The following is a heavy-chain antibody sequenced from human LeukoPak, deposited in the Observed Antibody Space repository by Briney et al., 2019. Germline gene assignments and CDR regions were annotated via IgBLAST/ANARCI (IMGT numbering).Heavy chain of an antibody. CDR3: ARDGDYDSSGCIDY. Sequence: GGSLRLSCAASGFTFSTYWMNWVRQAPGKGLEWVSYISSSSSTIYYADSVKGRFTISRDNAKNSLYLQMNSLRAEDTAVYYCARDGDYDSSGCIDYWGQGTLVTVSS. D-gene: IGHD3-22*01. V-gene: IGHV3-48*04. J-gene: IGHJ4*02. CDR1: GFTFSTYW. CDR2: ISSSSSTI.